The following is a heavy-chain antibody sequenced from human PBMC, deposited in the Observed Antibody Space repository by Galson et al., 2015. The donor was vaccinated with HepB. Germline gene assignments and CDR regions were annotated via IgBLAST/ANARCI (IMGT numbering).Heavy chain of an antibody. CDR2: ISYDGSNK. Sequence: SLRLSCAASGFSFSTYAAHWVRQAPGKGLEWVAVISYDGSNKYYADSVKGRFTISRDNSKNTLYLQSSSLKTEDTAVYYCASGWRFGELQFDYWGQGTLVTVSS. CDR1: GFSFSTYA. CDR3: ASGWRFGELQFDY. D-gene: IGHD3-10*01. J-gene: IGHJ4*02. V-gene: IGHV3-30-3*01.